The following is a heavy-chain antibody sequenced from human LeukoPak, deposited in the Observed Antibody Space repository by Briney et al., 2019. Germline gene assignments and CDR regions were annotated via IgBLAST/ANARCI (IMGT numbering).Heavy chain of an antibody. CDR2: ISYDGSNK. V-gene: IGHV3-30*03. CDR1: GFTFSSYG. Sequence: GGSLRLSCAASGFTFSSYGMHWVRQAPGKGLEWVAVISYDGSNKYYADSVKGRFTISRDDAKNSLYLQMNSLRAEDTAVYYCARGYSYAQRWGQGTLVTVSS. J-gene: IGHJ4*02. CDR3: ARGYSYAQR. D-gene: IGHD5-18*01.